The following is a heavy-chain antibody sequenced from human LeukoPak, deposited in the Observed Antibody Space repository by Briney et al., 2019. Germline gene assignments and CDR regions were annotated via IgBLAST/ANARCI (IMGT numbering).Heavy chain of an antibody. V-gene: IGHV3-23*01. D-gene: IGHD2-2*01. CDR3: AREAIVVVPAATLGY. J-gene: IGHJ4*02. Sequence: GGSLRLSCAASGFTFSSYSMNWVRQAPGKGLEWVSAISGSGGSTYYADSVKGRFTISRDNSKNTLYLQMNSLRAEDTAVYYCAREAIVVVPAATLGYWGQGTLVTVSS. CDR2: ISGSGGST. CDR1: GFTFSSYS.